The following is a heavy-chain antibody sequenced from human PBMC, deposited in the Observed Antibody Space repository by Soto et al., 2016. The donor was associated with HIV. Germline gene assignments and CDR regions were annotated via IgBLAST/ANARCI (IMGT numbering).Heavy chain of an antibody. CDR1: GYTFTSHG. CDR3: ARVVVVPAAMGRFDP. Sequence: QVQLVQSGAEVKKLGASVKVSCKASGYTFTSHGISWVRQAPGQGLEWMGWISAYNGNTNYAQKLQGRVTMTTDTSTSTAYMELRSLRSDDTAVYYCARVVVVPAAMGRFDPWGQGTLVTVSS. D-gene: IGHD2-2*01. V-gene: IGHV1-18*01. CDR2: ISAYNGNT. J-gene: IGHJ5*02.